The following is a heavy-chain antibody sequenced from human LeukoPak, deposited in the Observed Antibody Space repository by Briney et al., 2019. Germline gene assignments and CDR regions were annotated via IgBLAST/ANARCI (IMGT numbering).Heavy chain of an antibody. CDR2: IIPIFGTA. CDR3: ATCARNFYCYRFDY. V-gene: IGHV1-69*13. Sequence: ASVKVSCKASGGTFSSYAISWVRQAPGQGLEWMGGIIPIFGTANYAQKFQGRVTITADESTSTAYMELSSLRSEDTAVYYCATCARNFYCYRFDYWGQGTLVTVSS. J-gene: IGHJ4*02. CDR1: GGTFSSYA. D-gene: IGHD2-2*02.